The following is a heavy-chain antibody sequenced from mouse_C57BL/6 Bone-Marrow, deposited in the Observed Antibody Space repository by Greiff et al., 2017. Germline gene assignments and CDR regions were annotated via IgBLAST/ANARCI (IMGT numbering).Heavy chain of an antibody. V-gene: IGHV2-2*01. CDR3: ASLYSNYGGFAY. CDR1: GFSLTSYG. D-gene: IGHD2-5*01. CDR2: IWSGGGT. Sequence: VKLVESGPGLVQPSQSLSITCTVSGFSLTSYGVHWVRQSPGKGLEWLGVIWSGGGTDYNAAFISRLSISKDNSKSQVFFKMNSLQADDTAIYYCASLYSNYGGFAYWGQGTLVTVSA. J-gene: IGHJ3*01.